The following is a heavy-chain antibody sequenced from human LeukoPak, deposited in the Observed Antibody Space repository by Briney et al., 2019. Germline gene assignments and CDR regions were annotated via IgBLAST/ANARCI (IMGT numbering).Heavy chain of an antibody. V-gene: IGHV3-23*01. CDR1: GFTFSSYE. CDR3: ARVFGVVNDIGGGFDY. J-gene: IGHJ4*02. CDR2: ISGSGGST. D-gene: IGHD3-3*01. Sequence: QTGGSLRLSCAASGFTFSSYEMNWVRQAPGKGLEWVSAISGSGGSTYYADSVKGRFTISRDNSKNTLYLQMNSLRAEDTAVYYCARVFGVVNDIGGGFDYWGQGTLVTVSS.